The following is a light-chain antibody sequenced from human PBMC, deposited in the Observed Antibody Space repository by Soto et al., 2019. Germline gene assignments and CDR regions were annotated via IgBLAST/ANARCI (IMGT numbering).Light chain of an antibody. J-gene: IGKJ5*01. CDR3: QQSYTTPYT. CDR2: TAS. Sequence: DIQMTQSPSSLSASVGDRVTITCRASQSVSNYLNWFQHKPGRAPKLLIHTASTLRSGVPSRFSGSASGTDFTLTISSLQRDDFATYYCQQSYTTPYTFGQRTRLEIK. V-gene: IGKV1-39*01. CDR1: QSVSNY.